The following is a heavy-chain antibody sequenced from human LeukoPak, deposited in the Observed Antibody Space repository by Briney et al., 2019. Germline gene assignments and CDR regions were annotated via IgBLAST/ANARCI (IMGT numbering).Heavy chain of an antibody. CDR3: ARDVHGDYGSGWFDP. J-gene: IGHJ5*02. CDR2: IMPLFGTA. Sequence: SVKVSCKTSGGTFNNSAISWVRQAPGQGLEWLGGIMPLFGTAGYAQKFQGRGTITKDESTRTVYLELTSLTSDDTAVYYCARDVHGDYGSGWFDPWGQGTLVSVSS. V-gene: IGHV1-69*05. CDR1: GGTFNNSA. D-gene: IGHD4-17*01.